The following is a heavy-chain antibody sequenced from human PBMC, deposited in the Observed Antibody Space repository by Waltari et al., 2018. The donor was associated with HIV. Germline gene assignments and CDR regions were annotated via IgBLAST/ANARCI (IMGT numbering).Heavy chain of an antibody. CDR3: ARVQHDMAHYYGLDV. Sequence: EVQLVESGGGLVQPGGSLRLSCAASGFTFYRYWMHWVRQAPGKGLVWVSRSNNDGSSTNYADSVKGRFTISRDNAKNTLYLQMNSPRVEDTAVYYCARVQHDMAHYYGLDVWGQGTTVIVSS. CDR1: GFTFYRYW. J-gene: IGHJ6*02. V-gene: IGHV3-74*01. D-gene: IGHD6-13*01. CDR2: SNNDGSST.